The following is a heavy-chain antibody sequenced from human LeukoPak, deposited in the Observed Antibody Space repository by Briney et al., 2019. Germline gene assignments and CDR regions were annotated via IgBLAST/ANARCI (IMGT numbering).Heavy chain of an antibody. CDR3: ARDGWGRGIAARLDDYYYMDV. CDR2: INPSGGST. J-gene: IGHJ6*03. D-gene: IGHD6-6*01. CDR1: GYTFTSYY. Sequence: GASVKVSCKASGYTFTSYYMHWVRQAPGQGLEWMGIINPSGGSTSYAQKFQGRITMTRDMSTSTVYMELSSLRSEDTAVYYCARDGWGRGIAARLDDYYYMDVWGKGTTVTVSS. V-gene: IGHV1-46*01.